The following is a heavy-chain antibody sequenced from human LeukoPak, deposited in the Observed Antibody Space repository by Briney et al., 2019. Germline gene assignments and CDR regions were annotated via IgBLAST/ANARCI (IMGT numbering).Heavy chain of an antibody. CDR2: IYYSGST. CDR3: ARVESRSSTSHQSYYYYGMDV. D-gene: IGHD2-2*01. Sequence: KPSETLSLTCTVSGGSISSYYWSWIRQPPGKGLEWIGYIYYSGSTNYNPSLKSRVTISVDTSKNQFSLKLSSVTAADTAVYYCARVESRSSTSHQSYYYYGMDVWGQGTTVTVSS. J-gene: IGHJ6*02. V-gene: IGHV4-59*01. CDR1: GGSISSYY.